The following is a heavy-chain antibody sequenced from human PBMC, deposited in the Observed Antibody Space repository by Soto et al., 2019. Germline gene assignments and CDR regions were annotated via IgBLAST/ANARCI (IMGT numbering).Heavy chain of an antibody. CDR2: ISGSGGST. Sequence: PGGALRLSGPASGFTFISYAMSLVRQAPWKGLELVSAISGSGGSTYYADSVKGRFTISRDNSKNTRYLQRNSLTAADPAVYYCATYVSGYDYALDYWGKGTLVTVSS. CDR1: GFTFISYA. V-gene: IGHV3-23*01. D-gene: IGHD5-12*01. CDR3: ATYVSGYDYALDY. J-gene: IGHJ4*02.